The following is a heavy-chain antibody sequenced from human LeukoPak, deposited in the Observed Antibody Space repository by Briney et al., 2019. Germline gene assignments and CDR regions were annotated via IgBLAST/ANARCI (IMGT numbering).Heavy chain of an antibody. V-gene: IGHV1-2*02. Sequence: ASVKVSCKASGYTFTGYYMHWVRQAPGQGLEWMGWINPNSGGTNYAQKFQGRVTMTRNTSISTAYMELSRLRSDDTAVYYCARGRLYYDILTGYYPWYFDYWGQGTLVTVSS. CDR2: INPNSGGT. CDR3: ARGRLYYDILTGYYPWYFDY. J-gene: IGHJ4*02. CDR1: GYTFTGYY. D-gene: IGHD3-9*01.